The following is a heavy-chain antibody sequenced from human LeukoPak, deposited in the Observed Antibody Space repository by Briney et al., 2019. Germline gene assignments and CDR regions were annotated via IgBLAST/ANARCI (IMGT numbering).Heavy chain of an antibody. CDR2: IKKDGSEN. D-gene: IGHD3-22*01. J-gene: IGHJ4*02. CDR3: ARDFRGYYYFDY. CDR1: GFTFSDYA. Sequence: GGSLRLSCAASGFTFSDYAMSWVRQAPGKGLEWVACIKKDGSENYYVDSVKGRFTISRDNAKNSLYLQMNSLRAEDTAVYYCARDFRGYYYFDYWGQGTLVTVSS. V-gene: IGHV3-7*01.